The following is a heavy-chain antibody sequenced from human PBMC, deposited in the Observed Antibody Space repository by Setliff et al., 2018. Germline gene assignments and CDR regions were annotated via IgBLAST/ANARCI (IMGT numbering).Heavy chain of an antibody. CDR2: INPSSGRT. V-gene: IGHV1-46*01. Sequence: ASVSLLQGIWIHLHSHYMHWVRQAPGLGLEWMGTINPSSGRTSYAQKFQGRVTMTRDTSTSTVYMDMSSLRSEDTAVYYCARDVFPYHYEGAFDIWGQGTMVTVSS. CDR1: IHLHSHY. CDR3: ARDVFPYHYEGAFDI. J-gene: IGHJ3*02. D-gene: IGHD3-22*01.